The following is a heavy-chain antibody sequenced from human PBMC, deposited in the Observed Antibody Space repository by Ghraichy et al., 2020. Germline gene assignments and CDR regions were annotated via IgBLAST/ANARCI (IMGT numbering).Heavy chain of an antibody. CDR1: GFTFSNYW. CDR3: AKASGSPLAVGY. J-gene: IGHJ4*02. Sequence: GGSLRLSCAASGFTFSNYWMNWVRQAPGKGLEWVANIKQDGTEEYYVDSEKGRFTISRDNAKNSLYLQMNSLRAEDTALYYCAKASGSPLAVGYWGQGTLVTVSS. D-gene: IGHD1-1*01. V-gene: IGHV3-7*03. CDR2: IKQDGTEE.